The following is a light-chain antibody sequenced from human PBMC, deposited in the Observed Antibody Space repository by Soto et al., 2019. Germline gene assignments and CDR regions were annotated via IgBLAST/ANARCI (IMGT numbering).Light chain of an antibody. J-gene: IGKJ1*01. CDR2: KAS. V-gene: IGKV1-5*03. Sequence: DIQMTQSPSTLSASVGDRVTITCRASQSISDWLAWYQQRPGKAPKLLIFKASTLETGVPSRFSGSGFGTEFTLTISSLQPDDIATYYCQQYDNYPWTFGQGTKVEVK. CDR3: QQYDNYPWT. CDR1: QSISDW.